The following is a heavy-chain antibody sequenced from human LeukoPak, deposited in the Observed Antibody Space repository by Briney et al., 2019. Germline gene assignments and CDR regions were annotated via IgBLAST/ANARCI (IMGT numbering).Heavy chain of an antibody. CDR1: GFTFSSYW. CDR3: ARDSSGWMSGSDY. Sequence: GGSLRLSCAASGFTFSSYWMHWVRQAPGTGLVWVSRINSDGSSTSYADSVKGRFTISRDNAKNTLYLQMNSLRAEDTAVYYCARDSSGWMSGSDYWGQGTLVTVSS. J-gene: IGHJ4*02. D-gene: IGHD6-19*01. V-gene: IGHV3-74*01. CDR2: INSDGSST.